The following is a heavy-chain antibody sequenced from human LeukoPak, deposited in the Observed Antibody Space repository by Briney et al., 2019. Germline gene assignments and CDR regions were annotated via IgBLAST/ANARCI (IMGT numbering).Heavy chain of an antibody. J-gene: IGHJ4*02. Sequence: PETLSLTCTVSGGSISSYYWSWIRQPAGKGLEWIGRIYTSGSTNYNPSLKSRVTMSVDTSKNQFSLKLSSVTAADTAVYYCARDGPIGQQLAHFDYWGQGTLVTVSS. D-gene: IGHD6-13*01. CDR2: IYTSGST. CDR1: GGSISSYY. V-gene: IGHV4-4*07. CDR3: ARDGPIGQQLAHFDY.